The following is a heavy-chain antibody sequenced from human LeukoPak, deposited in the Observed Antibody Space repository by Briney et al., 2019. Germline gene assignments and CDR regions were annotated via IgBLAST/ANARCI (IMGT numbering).Heavy chain of an antibody. V-gene: IGHV1-69*06. CDR1: GGTFSSYA. CDR3: ARAHLDCSSTSCYYRVFDY. J-gene: IGHJ4*02. CDR2: IIPIFGTA. Sequence: SVTVSCKASGGTFSSYAISWVRQAPGQGLEWMGGIIPIFGTANYAQKFQGRVTITADKSTSTAYMELSSLRSEDTAVYYCARAHLDCSSTSCYYRVFDYWGQGTLVTVSS. D-gene: IGHD2-2*01.